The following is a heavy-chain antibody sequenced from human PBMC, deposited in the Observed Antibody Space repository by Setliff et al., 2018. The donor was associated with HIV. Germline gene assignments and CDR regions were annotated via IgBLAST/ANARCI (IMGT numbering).Heavy chain of an antibody. D-gene: IGHD1-26*01. J-gene: IGHJ4*02. CDR1: GGALSGYS. V-gene: IGHV4-34*01. CDR3: GRGPRIVGASWAVIDY. Sequence: ETLSLTCAVYGGALSGYSWSWIRQPPGKGLEWIGEIFHNGTIKYNPSLKSRVALPIDTSKSQISLTLTSLTTADTAVYYCGRGPRIVGASWAVIDYWGQGTLVTVSS. CDR2: IFHNGTI.